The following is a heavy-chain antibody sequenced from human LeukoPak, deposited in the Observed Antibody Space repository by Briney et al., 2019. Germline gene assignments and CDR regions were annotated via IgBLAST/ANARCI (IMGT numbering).Heavy chain of an antibody. CDR1: GVTFSSYV. Sequence: GGSLRLSCEASGVTFSSYVMSWVRQAPGKGPEWVSSISSSSSYIYYADSVKGRFTISRDNAKNSLYLQMNSLRAEDTAVYYCARDEELYDYWGQGTLVTVSS. CDR2: ISSSSSYI. CDR3: ARDEELYDY. J-gene: IGHJ4*02. V-gene: IGHV3-21*01. D-gene: IGHD1-26*01.